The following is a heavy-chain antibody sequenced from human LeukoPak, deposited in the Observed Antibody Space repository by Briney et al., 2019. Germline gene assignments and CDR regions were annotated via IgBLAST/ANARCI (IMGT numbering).Heavy chain of an antibody. CDR2: IKTKSDGGTT. Sequence: SPGGSLRLSCAASGFIFSNAWMSWVRQAPGKGLEWVGRIKTKSDGGTTDYAAPVKGRFTISRDDSKNTLYLQMNSLKTEDTAVYYCTTENIVATIGDYWGQGTLVTVSS. V-gene: IGHV3-15*01. D-gene: IGHD5-12*01. CDR3: TTENIVATIGDY. CDR1: GFIFSNAW. J-gene: IGHJ4*02.